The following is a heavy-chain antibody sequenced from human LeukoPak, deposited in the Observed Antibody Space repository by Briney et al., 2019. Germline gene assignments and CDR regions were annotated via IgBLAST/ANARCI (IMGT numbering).Heavy chain of an antibody. CDR1: GFSFSTFW. CDR3: VRGGGLLPDY. CDR2: IKPDGSEQ. J-gene: IGHJ4*02. D-gene: IGHD2-15*01. V-gene: IGHV3-7*01. Sequence: GGSLRLSCAASGFSFSTFWMSWVRQAPERGLEWVANIKPDGSEQYYLDSVKGRFTISRDNAKNSMYLQISSLRAEDTAVYYCVRGGGLLPDYWGQGAPVTVS.